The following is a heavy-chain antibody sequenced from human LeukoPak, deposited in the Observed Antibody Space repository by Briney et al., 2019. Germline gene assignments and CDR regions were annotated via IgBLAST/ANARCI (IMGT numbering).Heavy chain of an antibody. V-gene: IGHV1-18*01. CDR3: ARFYSNYQPADY. D-gene: IGHD4-11*01. CDR2: ISAYNGNT. J-gene: IGHJ4*02. Sequence: GPVKVSCKASGYTFTSYGISWVRQAPGQGLEWMGWISAYNGNTNYAQKLQGRVTMTTDTSTSTAYVELRSLRSDDTAVYYCARFYSNYQPADYWGQGTLVTVSS. CDR1: GYTFTSYG.